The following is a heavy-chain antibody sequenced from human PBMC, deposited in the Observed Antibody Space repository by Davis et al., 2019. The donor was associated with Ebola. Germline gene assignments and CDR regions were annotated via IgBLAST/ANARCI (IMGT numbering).Heavy chain of an antibody. V-gene: IGHV1-24*01. CDR1: GYTFTSYY. D-gene: IGHD1-20*01. CDR2: FDPEDGET. Sequence: ASVKVSCKASGYTFTSYYMHWVRQAPGKGLEWMGGFDPEDGETIYAQKFQGRVTMTEDTSTDTAYMELSSLRSEDTAVYYCATTPYNWLRHSPSYYYYYYGMDVWGQGTTVTVSS. CDR3: ATTPYNWLRHSPSYYYYYYGMDV. J-gene: IGHJ6*02.